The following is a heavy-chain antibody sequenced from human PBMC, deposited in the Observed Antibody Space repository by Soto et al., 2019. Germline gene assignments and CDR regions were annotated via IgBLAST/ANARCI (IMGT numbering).Heavy chain of an antibody. V-gene: IGHV4-34*01. CDR3: ARVNGYCSSTSCSPTYYYYYMDV. CDR2: INHSGST. CDR1: GGSFSGYY. J-gene: IGHJ6*03. D-gene: IGHD2-2*01. Sequence: QVQLQQWGAGLLKPSETLSLTCAVYGGSFSGYYWSWIRQPPGKGLEWIGEINHSGSTNYNPSLKSRVTISVDTSKNQFSLKLSSVTAADTAAYYCARVNGYCSSTSCSPTYYYYYMDVWGKGTTVTVSS.